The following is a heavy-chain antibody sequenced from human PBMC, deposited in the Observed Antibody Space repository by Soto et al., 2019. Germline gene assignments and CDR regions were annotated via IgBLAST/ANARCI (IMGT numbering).Heavy chain of an antibody. D-gene: IGHD3-22*01. CDR1: GFTFGDHY. CDR3: AVNYYESSGAAFDT. Sequence: VESGGGLVKPGGSLRLSCVASGFTFGDHYMSWIRQAPGKTLEWIAYIRMSGGSEYYADSVEGRVTISRDNAKSRLFLQMNGLKAEDPAVYFCAVNYYESSGAAFDTWGPGNLVMVSS. CDR2: IRMSGGSE. J-gene: IGHJ5*02. V-gene: IGHV3-11*01.